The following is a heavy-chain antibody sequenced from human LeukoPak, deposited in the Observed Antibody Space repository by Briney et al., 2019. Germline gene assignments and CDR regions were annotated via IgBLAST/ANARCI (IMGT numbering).Heavy chain of an antibody. CDR3: ARDDKITVAGFDY. CDR1: GYTFTGYY. J-gene: IGHJ4*02. D-gene: IGHD6-19*01. CDR2: INPNSGGT. V-gene: IGHV1-2*02. Sequence: ASVKVSCKASGYTFTGYYMHWVRQAPGQGLEWMGWINPNSGGTNYAQKFQGRVTMTRDTSISKAYMELSRLRSAAPAVYYCARDDKITVAGFDYWGQGTLVTVSS.